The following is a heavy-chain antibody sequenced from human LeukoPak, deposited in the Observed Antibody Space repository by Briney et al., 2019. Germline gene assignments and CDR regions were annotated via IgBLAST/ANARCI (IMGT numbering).Heavy chain of an antibody. D-gene: IGHD4-23*01. CDR2: ISHSGST. V-gene: IGHV4-34*01. CDR1: GGSFSGYY. Sequence: SQTLSLTCAVYGGSFSGYYWSWIRQPPGKGLEWIGEISHSGSTNYNPSLKSRVTISVDTSKNQFSLKLSSVTAADTAVYYCARGPNYGGNSKDFDYWGQGTLVTVSS. CDR3: ARGPNYGGNSKDFDY. J-gene: IGHJ4*02.